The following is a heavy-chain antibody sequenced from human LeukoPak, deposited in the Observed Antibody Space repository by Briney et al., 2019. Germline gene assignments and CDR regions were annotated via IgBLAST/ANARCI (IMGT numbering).Heavy chain of an antibody. CDR3: ARRYSSSYYYYMDV. Sequence: PGGSLRLSCAASGFTFSSYWMHWVRQAPGKGLVWVSRINSDGSSTSYADSVKGRFTISRDNAKNTLYLQMNSLRAEDTAVYYCARRYSSSYYYYMDVWGKGTTVTISS. D-gene: IGHD6-19*01. J-gene: IGHJ6*03. V-gene: IGHV3-74*01. CDR1: GFTFSSYW. CDR2: INSDGSST.